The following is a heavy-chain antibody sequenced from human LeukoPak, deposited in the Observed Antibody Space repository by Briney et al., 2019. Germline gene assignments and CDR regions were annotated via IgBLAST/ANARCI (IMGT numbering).Heavy chain of an antibody. J-gene: IGHJ3*02. Sequence: SETLSLTCTVSGGSISSYYWSWIRQPPGKGLEWIGYIYYSGSTNYNPSLKGRVTISVDTSKNQFSLKLSSVTAADTAVYYCARPTVLTGYYTYAFDIWGQGTMVTVSS. CDR1: GGSISSYY. CDR2: IYYSGST. V-gene: IGHV4-59*08. CDR3: ARPTVLTGYYTYAFDI. D-gene: IGHD3-9*01.